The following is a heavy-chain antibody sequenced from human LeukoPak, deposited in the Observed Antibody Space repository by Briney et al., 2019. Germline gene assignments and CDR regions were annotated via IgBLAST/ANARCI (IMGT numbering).Heavy chain of an antibody. Sequence: ASVKVSCKASGYSFTIYYVHWVRQAPGQGLEWMGIINPSAGSATYAQKFQDRVTMTTDTSTSTVYMELSSLRSDDTAVYYCTRDIEGAIVGSGWYCSFDYWGQGTLVTVSS. J-gene: IGHJ4*02. CDR1: GYSFTIYY. D-gene: IGHD6-19*01. CDR2: INPSAGSA. V-gene: IGHV1-46*01. CDR3: TRDIEGAIVGSGWYCSFDY.